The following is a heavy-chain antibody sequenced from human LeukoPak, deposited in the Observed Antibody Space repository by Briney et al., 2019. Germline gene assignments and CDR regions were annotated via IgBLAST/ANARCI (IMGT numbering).Heavy chain of an antibody. CDR2: ISYDGSNK. CDR1: GFTFSSYG. V-gene: IGHV3-30*18. J-gene: IGHJ4*02. CDR3: AKAEGSGSYYNVRTPYYSDY. D-gene: IGHD3-10*01. Sequence: GGSLRLSCAASGFTFSSYGMHWVRQAPGKGLEWVAVISYDGSNKYYADSVKGRFTISRDNSKNTLYLQMNSLRAEDTAVYYCAKAEGSGSYYNVRTPYYSDYWGQGTLVTVSS.